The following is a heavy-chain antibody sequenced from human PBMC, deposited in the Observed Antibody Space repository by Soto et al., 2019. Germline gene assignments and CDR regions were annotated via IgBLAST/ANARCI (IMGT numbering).Heavy chain of an antibody. CDR1: GYTFTDYY. V-gene: IGHV1-2*02. Sequence: QVQLVQSGAEVKKPGASVKVSCKASGYTFTDYYIHWVRQTPGQGLEWMGRINPDGGGTKYAQKFQGRVTMTSDTSSQTALMEVTRLTSDDTAMFYCARDLDGYTHFASWGQGPLLTVSS. CDR3: ARDLDGYTHFAS. D-gene: IGHD5-12*01. CDR2: INPDGGGT. J-gene: IGHJ5*01.